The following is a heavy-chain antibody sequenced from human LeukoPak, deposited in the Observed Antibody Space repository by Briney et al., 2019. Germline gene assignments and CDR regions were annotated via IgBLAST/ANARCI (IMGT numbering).Heavy chain of an antibody. CDR2: IKQDGSEK. V-gene: IGHV3-7*01. Sequence: GGSLRLSCAASGFTFSSYWMSWVRQAPGKGLEWVANIKQDGSEKYYVDSVKGRFSISRDNAKNSLYLQMNSLRAEDTAVYYCARDPDIAAAGRSYYYGMDVWGQGTTVTVSS. CDR3: ARDPDIAAAGRSYYYGMDV. CDR1: GFTFSSYW. J-gene: IGHJ6*02. D-gene: IGHD6-13*01.